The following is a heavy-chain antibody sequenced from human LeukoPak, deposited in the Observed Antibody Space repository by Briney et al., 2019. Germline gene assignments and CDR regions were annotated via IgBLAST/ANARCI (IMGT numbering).Heavy chain of an antibody. CDR3: ARGAVAGGSFDY. D-gene: IGHD6-19*01. Sequence: SGPALVAPTQTLTLTCTFSGFSLSTSGMCVSWIRQPPGKALEWLALSEWDDDKYYSTSLKTRLTSSKDTSKNQVFLTMTNMDPVDTATYDCARGAVAGGSFDYWGQGTLVTVSS. CDR1: GFSLSTSGMC. CDR2: SEWDDDK. J-gene: IGHJ4*02. V-gene: IGHV2-70*01.